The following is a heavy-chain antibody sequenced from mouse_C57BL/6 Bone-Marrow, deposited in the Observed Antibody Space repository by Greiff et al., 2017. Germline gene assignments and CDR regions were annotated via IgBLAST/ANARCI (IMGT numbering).Heavy chain of an antibody. CDR1: GYTFTSYW. J-gene: IGHJ1*03. CDR2: IYPSDSET. D-gene: IGHD2-5*01. Sequence: QVQLQQPGAELVRPGSSVKLSCKASGYTFTSYWMDWVKQRPGQGLEWIGNIYPSDSETHYNQKFKDKATLTVDKSSSTAYMQLSRLTSEDSAVYYCARGKESNYPYWYFDVWGTGTTVTVSA. CDR3: ARGKESNYPYWYFDV. V-gene: IGHV1-61*01.